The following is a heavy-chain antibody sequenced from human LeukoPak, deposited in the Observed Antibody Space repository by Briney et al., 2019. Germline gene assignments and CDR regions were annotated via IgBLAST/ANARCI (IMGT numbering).Heavy chain of an antibody. J-gene: IGHJ3*02. CDR1: GYSFTSYW. Sequence: GESLKISCKGSGYSFTSYWIGWVRHMPGKGLEWMGIIYPGDSDTRYSPSFQGQVTISADKSISTAYLQWSSLKASDTAMYYCASPRCSSTSCQGEGAFDIWGQGTMVTVSS. V-gene: IGHV5-51*01. CDR3: ASPRCSSTSCQGEGAFDI. CDR2: IYPGDSDT. D-gene: IGHD2-2*01.